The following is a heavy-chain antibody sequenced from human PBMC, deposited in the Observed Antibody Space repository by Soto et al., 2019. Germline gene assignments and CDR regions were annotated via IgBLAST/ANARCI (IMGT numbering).Heavy chain of an antibody. J-gene: IGHJ5*02. CDR2: INPNSGGT. CDR3: AREVNNWNDQPTPPTLFDP. CDR1: GYTFTGYY. Sequence: GASVKVSCKASGYTFTGYYMHWVRQAPGQGLEWMGWINPNSGGTNYAQKFQGWVTMTRDTSISTAYMELSRLRSDDTAVYYCAREVNNWNDQPTPPTLFDPWGQGTLVTVSS. D-gene: IGHD1-1*01. V-gene: IGHV1-2*04.